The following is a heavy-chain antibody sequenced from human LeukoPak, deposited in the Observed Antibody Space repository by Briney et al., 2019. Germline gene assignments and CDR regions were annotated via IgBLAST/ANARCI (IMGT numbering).Heavy chain of an antibody. V-gene: IGHV4-34*01. CDR2: INHSGST. D-gene: IGHD3-10*01. CDR1: GGSFSGYC. J-gene: IGHJ4*02. Sequence: PSETLSLTCAVYGGSFSGYCWSWIRQPPGKGLEWIGEINHSGSTNYNPSLKSRVTISVDTSKNQFSLKLSSVTAADTAVYYCARGPSYYYGSGCYSFDYWGQGTLVTVSS. CDR3: ARGPSYYYGSGCYSFDY.